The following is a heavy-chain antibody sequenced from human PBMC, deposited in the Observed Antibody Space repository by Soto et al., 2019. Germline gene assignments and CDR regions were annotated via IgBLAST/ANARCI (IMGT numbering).Heavy chain of an antibody. CDR1: GGSISTDDHY. CDR3: ARRYTSDWYDWFDP. CDR2: IYYSGST. Sequence: SETLSLTCTVSGGSISTDDHYWSWLRQPPGKGLEWFGYIYYSGSTSYNPSLKSRVTISVDTSKNQFSLKLSSATAADTAVYYCARRYTSDWYDWFDPWGQGTQVTVSS. D-gene: IGHD6-19*01. J-gene: IGHJ5*02. V-gene: IGHV4-30-4*01.